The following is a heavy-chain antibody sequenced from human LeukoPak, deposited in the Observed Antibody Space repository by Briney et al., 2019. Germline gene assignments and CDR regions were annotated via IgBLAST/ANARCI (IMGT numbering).Heavy chain of an antibody. CDR3: AKGSRYSSGWYLIDY. Sequence: ETLSLTCSVSGGSISNYYWSWLRQSPGKGLEWVSAISGSGGSTYYADSVKGRFTISRDNSKNTLYLQMNSLRAEETAVYYCAKGSRYSSGWYLIDYWGQGTLVTVSS. D-gene: IGHD6-19*01. CDR1: GGSISNYY. CDR2: ISGSGGST. J-gene: IGHJ4*02. V-gene: IGHV3-23*01.